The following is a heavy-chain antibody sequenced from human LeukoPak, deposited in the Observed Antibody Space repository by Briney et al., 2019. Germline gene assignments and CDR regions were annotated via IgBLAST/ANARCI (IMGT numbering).Heavy chain of an antibody. CDR1: GYTFTGYY. Sequence: ASVKVPCKASGYTFTGYYMHWVRQAPGQGLEWMGWINPNSGGTNYAQKFQGRVTMTRDTSISTAYMELSRLRSDDTAVYYCARDFGAAATYYYYMDVWGKGTTVTVSS. D-gene: IGHD2-2*01. J-gene: IGHJ6*03. CDR2: INPNSGGT. CDR3: ARDFGAAATYYYYMDV. V-gene: IGHV1-2*02.